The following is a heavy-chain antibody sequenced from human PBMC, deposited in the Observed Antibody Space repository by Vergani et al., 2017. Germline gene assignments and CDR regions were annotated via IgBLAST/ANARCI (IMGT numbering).Heavy chain of an antibody. CDR1: GFTFSSYA. Sequence: EVQLLESGGGLVQPGGSLRLSCAASGFTFSSYAMSWVRQAPGKGLEWVSAISGSGGSTYYADSVKGRFTISRDNSKNTLYLQMNSLRAEDTAVYYCAKGRDIVVVAAARTEFDPWGQGTLVTVSA. CDR3: AKGRDIVVVAAARTEFDP. D-gene: IGHD2-2*01. V-gene: IGHV3-23*01. CDR2: ISGSGGST. J-gene: IGHJ5*02.